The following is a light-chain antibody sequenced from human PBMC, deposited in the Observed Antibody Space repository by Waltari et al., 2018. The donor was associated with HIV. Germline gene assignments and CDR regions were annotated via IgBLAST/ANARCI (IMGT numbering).Light chain of an antibody. J-gene: IGLJ1*01. CDR1: SSDVGGYNY. V-gene: IGLV2-11*01. CDR3: CSYAGSSYV. Sequence: QSALTQPRSVSGSPGQSVTISCTGTSSDVGGYNYVSWYQQHPGKVPKLMIYYVSKRPSGVPDRFSGSKSGNTASLTISGLQAEDEADYYCCSYAGSSYVFGTGTKVTVL. CDR2: YVS.